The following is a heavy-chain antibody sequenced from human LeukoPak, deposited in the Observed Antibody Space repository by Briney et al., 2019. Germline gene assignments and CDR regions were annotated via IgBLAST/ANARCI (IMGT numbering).Heavy chain of an antibody. CDR2: IWHDGSNK. CDR1: GFTFSSYG. J-gene: IGHJ4*02. Sequence: GRSLRLSCAASGFTFSSYGMHWVRQAPGKGLEWVAVIWHDGSNKYYADSVKGRFTISRDNSKNTLYLQMNSLRAEDTAVYYCARVVYHYDFWSGYTNGGFDYWGQGTLVTVSS. CDR3: ARVVYHYDFWSGYTNGGFDY. D-gene: IGHD3-3*01. V-gene: IGHV3-33*01.